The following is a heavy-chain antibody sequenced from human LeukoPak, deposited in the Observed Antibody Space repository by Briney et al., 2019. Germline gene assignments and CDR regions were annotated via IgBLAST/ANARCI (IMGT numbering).Heavy chain of an antibody. V-gene: IGHV4-59*08. D-gene: IGHD5-18*01. CDR1: GGSISSYY. Sequence: SETLSLTCIVSGGSISSYYWTWIRQPPGKGLEWIGYMYYSGSTYYNPSLKSRVTISVDTSKNQFSLKLSSVTAADTAVYYCARHPGYSYAYVDYWGQGTLVTVSS. CDR3: ARHPGYSYAYVDY. J-gene: IGHJ4*02. CDR2: MYYSGST.